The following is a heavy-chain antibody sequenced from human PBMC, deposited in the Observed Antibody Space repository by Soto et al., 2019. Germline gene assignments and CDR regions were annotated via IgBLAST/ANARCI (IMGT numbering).Heavy chain of an antibody. CDR1: GGSISSYY. CDR2: IYTSGST. D-gene: IGHD3-9*01. V-gene: IGHV4-4*07. J-gene: IGHJ5*02. CDR3: GKGSQYDILTSKYNWCDP. Sequence: QVQLQESGPGLVKPSETLSLTCTVSGGSISSYYWSWIRQPAGKVLEWLGRIYTSGSTNYNPSLKKRVTKSVDTSKNQPSLKLNSGTAADNALYFNGKGSQYDILTSKYNWCDPWGQGPLVTVSS.